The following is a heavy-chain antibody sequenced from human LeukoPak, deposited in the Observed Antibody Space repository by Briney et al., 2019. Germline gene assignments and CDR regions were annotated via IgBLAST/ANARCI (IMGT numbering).Heavy chain of an antibody. CDR3: ARDMYGSENFLPESP. D-gene: IGHD3-10*01. J-gene: IGHJ5*02. V-gene: IGHV4-59*01. CDR2: IYYSGST. CDR1: GGSISSYY. Sequence: SETLSLTCTVSGGSISSYYWSWIRQPPGKGLEWIGYIYYSGSTNYNPSLKSRVTMSVDTSKNRFSLKLNSVTAADTAVYYCARDMYGSENFLPESPWGQGTLVTVSS.